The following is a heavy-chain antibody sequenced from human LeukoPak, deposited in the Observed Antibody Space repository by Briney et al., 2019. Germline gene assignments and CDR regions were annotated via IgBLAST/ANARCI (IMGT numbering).Heavy chain of an antibody. V-gene: IGHV3-23*01. J-gene: IGHJ5*02. Sequence: GGSLRLSCAASGFTFNSYAMSWVRQAPGKGLEWVSAISSSGAGTYYADSVKGRFTVSRDNSKNTLYLQMNSLRAEDTAIYYCAKDSTGYCSGWICFPDLWGQGTLVTVSS. D-gene: IGHD2-15*01. CDR3: AKDSTGYCSGWICFPDL. CDR2: ISSSGAGT. CDR1: GFTFNSYA.